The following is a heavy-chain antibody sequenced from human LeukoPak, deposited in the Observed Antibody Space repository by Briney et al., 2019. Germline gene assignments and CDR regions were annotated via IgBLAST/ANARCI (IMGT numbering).Heavy chain of an antibody. CDR1: GGSILTTNW. CDR3: TRESGAFSPFGF. Sequence: SGPLSLTCAVSGGSILTTNWWSWVRQPPGKGLEWIGEVHLSGASNYNPSLKSRVNMSIDKSKNQLSLELTAVTAADTAIYYCTRESGAFSPFGFWGQGTLVTVSS. CDR2: VHLSGAS. J-gene: IGHJ4*02. D-gene: IGHD1-26*01. V-gene: IGHV4-4*02.